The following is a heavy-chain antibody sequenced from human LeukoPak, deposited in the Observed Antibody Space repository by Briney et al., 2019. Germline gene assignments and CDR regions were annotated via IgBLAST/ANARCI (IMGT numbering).Heavy chain of an antibody. CDR3: ARGIVVAGFDY. CDR1: GFTFSNYN. V-gene: IGHV3-48*02. Sequence: GGSLRLSCAASGFTFSNYNMNWVRQAPGKGLEWVSYISSSSSTIYYADSVKGRFTISRDNAKNSLYLQMSGLRDEDTAVYYCARGIVVAGFDYWGQGILVTVSS. J-gene: IGHJ4*02. D-gene: IGHD6-19*01. CDR2: ISSSSSTI.